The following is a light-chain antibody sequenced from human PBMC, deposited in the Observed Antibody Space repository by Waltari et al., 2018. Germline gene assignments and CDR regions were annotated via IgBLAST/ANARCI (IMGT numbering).Light chain of an antibody. CDR3: QQYYTTPIT. V-gene: IGKV4-1*01. CDR2: WAT. CDR1: QSVLLSSNNRNY. J-gene: IGKJ4*01. Sequence: DIVMTQSPDSLAVSLGERATINCKSSQSVLLSSNNRNYLTWYQPKPGQPPKLLIYWATTRESGVPGRFSGSGSGTDVTLTISSLQAEDVAVYYCQQYYTTPITFGGGTKVEIK.